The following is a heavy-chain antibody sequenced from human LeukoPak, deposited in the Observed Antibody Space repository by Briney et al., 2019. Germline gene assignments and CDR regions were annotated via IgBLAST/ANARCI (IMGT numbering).Heavy chain of an antibody. V-gene: IGHV1-2*02. Sequence: ASAKVSCKASGYTFTGYYMHWVRQAPGQGLEWMGWINPNSGGTNYAQKFQGRVTMTRDTSISTAYMELSRLRSDDTAVYYCARDTKRGVVVVAATFGYWGQGTLVTVSS. CDR1: GYTFTGYY. CDR3: ARDTKRGVVVVAATFGY. CDR2: INPNSGGT. J-gene: IGHJ4*02. D-gene: IGHD2-15*01.